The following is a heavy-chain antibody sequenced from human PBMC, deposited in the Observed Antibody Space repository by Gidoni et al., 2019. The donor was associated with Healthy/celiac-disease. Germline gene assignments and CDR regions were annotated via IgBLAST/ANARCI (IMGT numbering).Heavy chain of an antibody. CDR2: IYYSGST. CDR1: GCSLSRYY. CDR3: ARETVVVPAMGNWFDP. Sequence: QVQLQESGPGLVKPSATLSLPRTVSGCSLSRYYWSWIRQPPGKGLEWIGYIYYSGSTHYNPHLKSRVSISVDTAKNQFNLKLSSVTAADTAVYDGARETVVVPAMGNWFDPWGQGTLVTVSS. D-gene: IGHD2-2*01. V-gene: IGHV4-59*01. J-gene: IGHJ5*02.